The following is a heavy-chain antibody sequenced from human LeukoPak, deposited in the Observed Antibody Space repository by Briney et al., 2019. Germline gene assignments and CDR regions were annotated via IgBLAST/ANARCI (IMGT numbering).Heavy chain of an antibody. V-gene: IGHV4-59*08. CDR1: GGSISSYY. CDR2: INYSGSN. CDR3: ARHPSSSGLYYFDY. Sequence: SETLSLTCTVSGGSISSYYRIWVRQAPGKGLEWIGDINYSGSNKYNASLKSRVTTAVDTTKKSFYLKVSSVTAADTAFYFCARHPSSSGLYYFDYWGEGSLVTVSS. D-gene: IGHD6-19*01. J-gene: IGHJ4*02.